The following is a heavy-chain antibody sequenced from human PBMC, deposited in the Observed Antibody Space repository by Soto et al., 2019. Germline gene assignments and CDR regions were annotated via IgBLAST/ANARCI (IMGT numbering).Heavy chain of an antibody. Sequence: HPGGSLRLSCAASGFTFSGYWMHWVRQAPGKGLVWVSRINSDGSSTSYADSVKGRFTISRDNAKNTLYLQMNSLRAEDTAVYYCARVNTAIRPDEHYYYGMDVWGQGTTVTVSS. CDR1: GFTFSGYW. CDR2: INSDGSST. J-gene: IGHJ6*02. CDR3: ARVNTAIRPDEHYYYGMDV. D-gene: IGHD5-18*01. V-gene: IGHV3-74*01.